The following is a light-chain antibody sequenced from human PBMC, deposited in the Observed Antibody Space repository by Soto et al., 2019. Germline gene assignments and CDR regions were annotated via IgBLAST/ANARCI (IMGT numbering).Light chain of an antibody. J-gene: IGKJ1*01. Sequence: EIVMTQSPATLSVSPWEGATLSCRASQSVSRNLAWYQQKLGQAPRLLIYDASTRSTGIPARFSGSGSGTEFTLTISSLQSEDFAVYYCQQYKNWPRTFGQGTKVDIK. CDR1: QSVSRN. V-gene: IGKV3-15*01. CDR3: QQYKNWPRT. CDR2: DAS.